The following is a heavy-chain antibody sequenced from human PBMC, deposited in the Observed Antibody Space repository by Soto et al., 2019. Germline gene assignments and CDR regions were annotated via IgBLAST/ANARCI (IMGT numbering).Heavy chain of an antibody. CDR3: ARDQIGAGGFGGPEY. CDR1: GFTCSKYW. J-gene: IGHJ4*02. V-gene: IGHV3-74*01. Sequence: GGSLRLSCAASGFTCSKYWMHWVRQVPGKGLVWVSRINSDGNTTTYADSVKGRFTVSRDNAKNSLYLQMNSLRAEDTAVYYCARDQIGAGGFGGPEYWGQGTLVTVSS. D-gene: IGHD6-13*01. CDR2: INSDGNTT.